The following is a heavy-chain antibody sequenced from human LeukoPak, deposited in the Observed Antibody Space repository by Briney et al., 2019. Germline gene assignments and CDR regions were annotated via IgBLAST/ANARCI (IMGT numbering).Heavy chain of an antibody. CDR3: GRDWKLDY. CDR2: ISDNGGDR. D-gene: IGHD1-1*01. V-gene: IGHV3-23*01. J-gene: IGHJ4*02. CDR1: GFTFNKYA. Sequence: GGSLRLSCSASGFTFNKYAMSWVRQAPGKGLEWVSAISDNGGDRKYADSVKGRFTISRDNSKNTLYLQMNSLRAEDSAVYYCGRDWKLDYWGQGTLVTVSS.